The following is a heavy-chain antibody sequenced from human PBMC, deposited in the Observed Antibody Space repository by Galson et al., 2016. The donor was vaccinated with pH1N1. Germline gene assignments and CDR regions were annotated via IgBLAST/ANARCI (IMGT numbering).Heavy chain of an antibody. CDR2: IKQDGSEK. V-gene: IGHV3-7*01. Sequence: SLRLSCAASGFTFSRYWMSWVRQAPGKGLEWVANIKQDGSEKNYADSVKGRFTVSRDNAKNSLYLQMNSLRAEDTAVYYCARPGNYDGDRRGAFDLWGQGTMVTVSP. CDR1: GFTFSRYW. D-gene: IGHD4-23*01. CDR3: ARPGNYDGDRRGAFDL. J-gene: IGHJ3*01.